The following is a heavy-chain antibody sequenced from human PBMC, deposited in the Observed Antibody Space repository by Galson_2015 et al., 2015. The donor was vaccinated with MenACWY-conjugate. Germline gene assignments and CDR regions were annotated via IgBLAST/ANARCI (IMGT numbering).Heavy chain of an antibody. D-gene: IGHD5-24*01. CDR1: GFTFSSYW. V-gene: IGHV3-74*01. Sequence: SLRLSCAASGFTFSSYWMHWVRQAPGKGLVWVSRINSDGSSTSYADSVKGRFTISRDNAKNTLYLQMNSLRAEDTAVYYCAIAPGNGYNSNWFDPWGQGTLVTVSS. CDR2: INSDGSST. J-gene: IGHJ5*02. CDR3: AIAPGNGYNSNWFDP.